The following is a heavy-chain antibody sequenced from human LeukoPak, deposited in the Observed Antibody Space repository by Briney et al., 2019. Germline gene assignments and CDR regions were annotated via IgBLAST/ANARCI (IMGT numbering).Heavy chain of an antibody. CDR1: GGSFSGYY. CDR3: ARDATRDGYNFIGY. V-gene: IGHV4-34*01. CDR2: INHSGST. J-gene: IGHJ4*02. D-gene: IGHD5-24*01. Sequence: SETLSLTCAVYGGSFSGYYWSWIRQPPGKGLEWIGEINHSGSTNYNPSLKSRVTISVDTSKNQFSLKLSSVTAADTAVYYCARDATRDGYNFIGYWGQGTLVTVSS.